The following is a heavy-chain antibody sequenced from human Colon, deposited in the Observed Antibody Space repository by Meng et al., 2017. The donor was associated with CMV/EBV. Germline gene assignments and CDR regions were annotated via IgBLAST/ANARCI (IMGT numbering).Heavy chain of an antibody. D-gene: IGHD6-6*01. J-gene: IGHJ4*02. CDR1: GYTFTNYD. Sequence: ASVKVSCKASGYTFTNYDINWVRQATGQGLEWMGWINPNSSGTNYAQKFQGRVTMTRDTSISTAYMELSRLRSDDTAVYYCARGRGSSSVDYWGQGTLVTVSS. CDR3: ARGRGSSSVDY. V-gene: IGHV1-2*02. CDR2: INPNSSGT.